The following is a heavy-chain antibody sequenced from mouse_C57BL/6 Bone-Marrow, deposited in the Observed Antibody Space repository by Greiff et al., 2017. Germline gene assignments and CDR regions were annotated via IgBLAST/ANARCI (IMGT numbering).Heavy chain of an antibody. Sequence: QVQLQQSGPELVKPGASVKISCKASGYAFSSSWMNWVKQRPGKGLEWIGRIYPGDGDTNYNGKFKGKATLTADKSSSTAYMQLSSLTSEDSAVYYCARERGLRHWYFEVWGTGTTVTVSS. CDR1: GYAFSSSW. J-gene: IGHJ1*03. CDR3: ARERGLRHWYFEV. D-gene: IGHD2-4*01. CDR2: IYPGDGDT. V-gene: IGHV1-82*01.